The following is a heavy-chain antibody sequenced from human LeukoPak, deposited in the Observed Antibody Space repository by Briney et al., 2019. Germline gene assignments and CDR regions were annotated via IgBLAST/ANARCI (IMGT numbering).Heavy chain of an antibody. D-gene: IGHD3-3*01. CDR2: IYHSGST. J-gene: IGHJ4*02. CDR1: GGSISSSNW. Sequence: SETLSLTCAVSGGSISSSNWWSWVRQPPGKGLEWIGEIYHSGSTYYNPSLKSRVTISVDTSKNQFSLKLSSVTAADTAVYYCASYDFWSGYFYYWGQGTLVTVSS. V-gene: IGHV4-4*02. CDR3: ASYDFWSGYFYY.